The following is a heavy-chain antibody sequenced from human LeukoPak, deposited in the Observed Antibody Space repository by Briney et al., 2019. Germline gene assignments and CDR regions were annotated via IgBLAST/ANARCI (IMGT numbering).Heavy chain of an antibody. J-gene: IGHJ4*02. CDR1: GYSISSGYY. V-gene: IGHV4-38-2*02. D-gene: IGHD5-24*01. CDR3: ARGDGYNFDY. CDR2: IYHTGST. Sequence: SETLSLTCTVSGYSISSGYYWGWIRQPPGKGLEWIGSIYHTGSTYYNPSLNSRVTLSVDTSENQFSLMVNSVTAADTAVYYCARGDGYNFDYGGQGTLVTVSS.